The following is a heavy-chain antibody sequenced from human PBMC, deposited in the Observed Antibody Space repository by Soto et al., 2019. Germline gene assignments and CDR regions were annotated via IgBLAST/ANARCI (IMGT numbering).Heavy chain of an antibody. CDR1: GGTFSSYA. CDR2: ISAYNGNT. Sequence: ASVKLSCKASGGTFSSYAISCVRQDPGQGLEWMGWISAYNGNTNYAQKLQGRVTMTTDTSTSTAYMELRSLRSDDTAVYYCARDFAYYYDGSGYYCSRFDYWGQRTLVTVSS. J-gene: IGHJ4*02. D-gene: IGHD3-22*01. CDR3: ARDFAYYYDGSGYYCSRFDY. V-gene: IGHV1-18*01.